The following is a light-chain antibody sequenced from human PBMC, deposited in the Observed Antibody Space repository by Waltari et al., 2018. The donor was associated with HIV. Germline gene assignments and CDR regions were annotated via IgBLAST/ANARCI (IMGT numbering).Light chain of an antibody. CDR3: TAWDASLSVWV. CDR2: RNN. V-gene: IGLV1-47*01. J-gene: IGLJ3*02. Sequence: QSVLTQPPSASGTPGQRVTMSCSGSSSNIGSNYVYWYRQLPGTAPKLLIYRNNQRPSGVPDRVSGFKSGTSASLAISGLRSEDEADYYCTAWDASLSVWVFGGGTKLTVL. CDR1: SSNIGSNY.